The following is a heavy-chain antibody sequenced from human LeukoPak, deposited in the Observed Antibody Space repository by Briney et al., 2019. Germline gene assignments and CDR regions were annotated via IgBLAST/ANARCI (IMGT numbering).Heavy chain of an antibody. D-gene: IGHD6-13*01. J-gene: IGHJ6*03. CDR2: IYYSGST. CDR3: ARHVGYSSSWYVKNYYYMDV. Sequence: SETLSLTCTVSGGSISSSSYYWGWIRQPPGKGLEWIGSIYYSGSTYYNPSLKSRVTISVDTSKNQFSLKLSSVTAADTAVYYCARHVGYSSSWYVKNYYYMDVWGKGTTVTVSS. CDR1: GGSISSSSYY. V-gene: IGHV4-39*01.